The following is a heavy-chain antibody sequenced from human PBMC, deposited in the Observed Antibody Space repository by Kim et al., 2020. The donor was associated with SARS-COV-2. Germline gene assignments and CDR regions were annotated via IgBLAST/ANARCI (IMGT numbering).Heavy chain of an antibody. CDR1: GFIFGDYG. CDR3: ARRWDC. J-gene: IGHJ4*02. V-gene: IGHV3-20*04. CDR2: IDYNGGGA. Sequence: GGSLRLSCAASGFIFGDYGMSWVRQVPGKGPEWVSGIDYNGGGACYADSVKGRFIISRDKAKNFLYLQMNSLRAEDTALYYCARRWDCWGTGTLVTVSS.